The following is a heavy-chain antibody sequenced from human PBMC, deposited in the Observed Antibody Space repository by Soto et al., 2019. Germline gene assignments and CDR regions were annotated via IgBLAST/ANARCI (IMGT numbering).Heavy chain of an antibody. D-gene: IGHD4-17*01. J-gene: IGHJ4*02. Sequence: QMKLEESGPGRVKPSQTLSLTCSVSGDSVNSGNYYWSWIRQPPGKGLEWIGYIHVGGTTNYNPSLKSRAYISIDTSKNQVSLELTSMTAADTAIYYCSRPWSGDYAFDIWGQGTLVTVSS. CDR1: GDSVNSGNYY. V-gene: IGHV4-30-4*01. CDR3: SRPWSGDYAFDI. CDR2: IHVGGTT.